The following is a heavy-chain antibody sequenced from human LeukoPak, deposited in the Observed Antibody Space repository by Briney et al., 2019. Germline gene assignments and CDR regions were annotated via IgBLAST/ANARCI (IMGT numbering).Heavy chain of an antibody. D-gene: IGHD6-25*01. J-gene: IGHJ6*02. Sequence: GGSLRLSCAASGFTFSSYEMNWVRQAPGKGLEWVSYISSSGSTIYYADSVKGRFTISRDNAKNSLYLQMNSLRAEGTAVYYCARASYSNGGMDIWGQGTTVTVSS. CDR3: ARASYSNGGMDI. CDR1: GFTFSSYE. V-gene: IGHV3-48*03. CDR2: ISSSGSTI.